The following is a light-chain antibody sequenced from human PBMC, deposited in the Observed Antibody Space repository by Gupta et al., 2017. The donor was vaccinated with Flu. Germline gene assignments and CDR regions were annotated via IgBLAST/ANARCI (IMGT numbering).Light chain of an antibody. CDR1: QSVSSSY. CDR2: GAS. V-gene: IGKV3-20*01. Sequence: EIVLTQSPGPLSLSPGERATLSCRASQSVSSSYLAWYQQKPGQAPRLLIYGASSRATGIPDRFSGSGSGTDFTLTISRLEPEDFAVYYWQQYGSSLTFGQGTKVEIK. CDR3: QQYGSSLT. J-gene: IGKJ1*01.